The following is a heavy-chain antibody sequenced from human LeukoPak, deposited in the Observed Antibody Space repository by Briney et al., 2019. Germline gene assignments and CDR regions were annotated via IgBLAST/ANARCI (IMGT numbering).Heavy chain of an antibody. Sequence: GGSLRLSCAASGFTFSSYAMSWVRQAPGKGLEWVSAISGSGGSTYYADSVKGRLTISRDNSKNTLYLQMNSLRAEDTAVYYCATGRVYSGYATDYWGQGTLVTVSS. CDR1: GFTFSSYA. V-gene: IGHV3-23*01. CDR2: ISGSGGST. D-gene: IGHD5-12*01. J-gene: IGHJ4*02. CDR3: ATGRVYSGYATDY.